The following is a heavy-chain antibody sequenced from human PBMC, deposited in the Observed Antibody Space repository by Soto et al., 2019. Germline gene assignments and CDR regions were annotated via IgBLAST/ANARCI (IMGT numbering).Heavy chain of an antibody. V-gene: IGHV1-69*14. J-gene: IGHJ4*02. CDR3: ASHYDSSGYYYRGLDY. Sequence: QVQLVQSGAEVKKPGSSVKVSCKASGGTFSSYAISWVRQAPGQGLEWMGGIIPIFGTADYAQKFQGSVTSTADKSTSTGNMELSSLRSEDTAVYYWASHYDSSGYYYRGLDYWGQGTLVTVSS. CDR2: IIPIFGTA. CDR1: GGTFSSYA. D-gene: IGHD3-22*01.